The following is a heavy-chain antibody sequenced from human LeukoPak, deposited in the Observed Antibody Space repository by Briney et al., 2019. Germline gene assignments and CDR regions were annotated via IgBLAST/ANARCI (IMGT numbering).Heavy chain of an antibody. CDR1: GFTFSSYS. CDR3: ARDLEGATTEFSTLPMGY. J-gene: IGHJ4*02. Sequence: GGSLRLSCAASGFTFSSYSMNWVRQAPGKGLEWVSSISSSSSYIYYADSVKGRFTISRDNAKNSLYLQMNSLRAEDTAVYYCARDLEGATTEFSTLPMGYWGQGTLVTVSS. V-gene: IGHV3-21*01. CDR2: ISSSSSYI. D-gene: IGHD1-26*01.